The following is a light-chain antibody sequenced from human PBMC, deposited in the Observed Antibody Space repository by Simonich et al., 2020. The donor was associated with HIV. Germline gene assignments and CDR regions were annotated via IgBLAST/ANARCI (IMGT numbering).Light chain of an antibody. CDR1: SSNIGAGYD. CDR2: GNS. Sequence: QSVLTQPPSVSGAPGQRVTISCSGSSSNIGAGYDVHWYQQLPGKAPKHLIYGNSNRPSGVPDRFSGSKSGTSASLAITGLQAKDEADYYCQSYDSSLSGVVFGGGTKLTVL. CDR3: QSYDSSLSGVV. V-gene: IGLV1-40*01. J-gene: IGLJ2*01.